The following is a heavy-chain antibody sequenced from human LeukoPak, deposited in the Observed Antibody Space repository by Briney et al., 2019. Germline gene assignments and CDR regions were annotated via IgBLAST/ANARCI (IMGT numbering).Heavy chain of an antibody. V-gene: IGHV1-18*01. CDR2: ISAYNGNT. CDR1: GYTFTSYG. J-gene: IGHJ3*02. Sequence: ASVKVSCKASGYTFTSYGISWVRQAPGQGLEWMGWISAYNGNTNYAQKFQGRVTITADKSTSTAYMELSSLRSEDTAVYYCASHYYDSSGWSNPFDIWGQGTMVTVSS. D-gene: IGHD3-22*01. CDR3: ASHYYDSSGWSNPFDI.